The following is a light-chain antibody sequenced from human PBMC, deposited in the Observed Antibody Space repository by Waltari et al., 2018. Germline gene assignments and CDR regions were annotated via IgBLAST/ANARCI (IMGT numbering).Light chain of an antibody. V-gene: IGKV3-15*01. CDR1: QNINKH. CDR3: QQYHMLPRYS. CDR2: GAS. J-gene: IGKJ2*03. Sequence: EIVLTPSPATLSVSPGESVTLSCRASQNINKHLAWYQQKPGQAPRLFVYGASTGATGVPARFAGSGSGTEFTLTISSLQSEDFAVYYCQQYHMLPRYSFGQGTKLEIK.